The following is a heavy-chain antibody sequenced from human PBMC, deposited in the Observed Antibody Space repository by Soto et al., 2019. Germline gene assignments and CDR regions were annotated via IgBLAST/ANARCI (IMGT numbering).Heavy chain of an antibody. V-gene: IGHV3-33*01. CDR3: ARGRGDSGSYQYYFDY. CDR1: GFTFSSYG. Sequence: GGSLRLSCAASGFTFSSYGMHWVRQAPGKGLEWVAVIWYDGSNKYYADSVKGRFTISRDNSKNTLYLQMNSLRAEDTAVYYYARGRGDSGSYQYYFDYWGQGTLVTVSS. J-gene: IGHJ4*02. CDR2: IWYDGSNK. D-gene: IGHD1-26*01.